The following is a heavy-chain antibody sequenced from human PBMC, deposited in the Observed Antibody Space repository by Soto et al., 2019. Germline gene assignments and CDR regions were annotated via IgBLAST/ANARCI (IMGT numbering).Heavy chain of an antibody. CDR3: ARAGYYDIFTGPDRPVNWFDP. V-gene: IGHV1-18*01. CDR2: ISAYNGNT. CDR1: GYTFTSYG. Sequence: QVQLVQSGAEVKKPGASVKVSCKASGYTFTSYGISWVRQAPGQGLEWMGWISAYNGNTNYAQKLQGRVTMTTDTSTSTAYMELRSLRSDDTAVYYCARAGYYDIFTGPDRPVNWFDPWGQGTLVTVSS. J-gene: IGHJ5*02. D-gene: IGHD3-9*01.